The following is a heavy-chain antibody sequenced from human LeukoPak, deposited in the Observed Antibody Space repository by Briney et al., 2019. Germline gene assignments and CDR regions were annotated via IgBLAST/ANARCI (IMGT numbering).Heavy chain of an antibody. Sequence: GASVKVSCKASGYTFTSYAMNWVRQAPRQGLECMGWINTNTGNPTYAQGFTGRFVFSLDTSVSTAYLQISSLKAEDTAVYYCARLGSVGATTLDYWGQGTLVTVSS. CDR3: ARLGSVGATTLDY. V-gene: IGHV7-4-1*02. CDR2: INTNTGNP. J-gene: IGHJ4*02. CDR1: GYTFTSYA. D-gene: IGHD1-26*01.